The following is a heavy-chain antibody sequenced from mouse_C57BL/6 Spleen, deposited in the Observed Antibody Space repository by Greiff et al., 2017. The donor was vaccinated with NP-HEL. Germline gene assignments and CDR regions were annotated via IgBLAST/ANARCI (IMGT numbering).Heavy chain of an antibody. CDR1: GYTFTDYE. CDR2: IDPETGGT. CDR3: TRSPNSHWYFDV. V-gene: IGHV1-15*01. Sequence: VQLQQSGAELVRPGASVTLSCKASGYTFTDYEMHWVKQTPVHGLEWIGAIDPETGGTAYNQKFKGKAILTADKSSSTAYMELRSLTSEDSAVYYCTRSPNSHWYFDVWGTGTTVTVSS. D-gene: IGHD4-1*01. J-gene: IGHJ1*03.